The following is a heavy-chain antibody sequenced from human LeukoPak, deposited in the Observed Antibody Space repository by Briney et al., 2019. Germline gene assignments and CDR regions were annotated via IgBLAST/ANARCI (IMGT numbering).Heavy chain of an antibody. V-gene: IGHV3-7*01. D-gene: IGHD1-1*01. Sequence: GGSLRLSCAASGFTFNTYWMTWVRQAPGKGLEWVATIHKDGSEKYYVDSVEGRFTLSRDNAKDSVFLQMNSLRAEDTAVHYCARGGRTTFDRWGQGTLVSVSS. CDR2: IHKDGSEK. CDR3: ARGGRTTFDR. CDR1: GFTFNTYW. J-gene: IGHJ4*01.